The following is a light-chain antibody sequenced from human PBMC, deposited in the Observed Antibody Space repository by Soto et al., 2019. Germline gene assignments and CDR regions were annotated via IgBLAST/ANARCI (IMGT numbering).Light chain of an antibody. Sequence: DIRMTQSPSSLSASVGDRVTITCRASQSISSYLNWYQQKPGKAPKLLIYAASSLQSGVPSRFSGSGSGTDFTLTISSLQPEDFATYYCQQSYSTPPEYTFGQGT. V-gene: IGKV1-39*01. CDR1: QSISSY. CDR2: AAS. J-gene: IGKJ2*01. CDR3: QQSYSTPPEYT.